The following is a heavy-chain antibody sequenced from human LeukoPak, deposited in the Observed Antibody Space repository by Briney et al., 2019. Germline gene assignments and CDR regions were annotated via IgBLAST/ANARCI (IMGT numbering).Heavy chain of an antibody. D-gene: IGHD6-13*01. Sequence: ASVKVSCKASGYTFTSYGISWVRQAPGQGLEWMGWISAYNGNTNYAQKLQGRVTMTTDTSTSTAYMELRSLRSDGTAVYYRARDRSAYSSSWPLFDYWGQGTLVTVSS. CDR3: ARDRSAYSSSWPLFDY. J-gene: IGHJ4*02. CDR1: GYTFTSYG. CDR2: ISAYNGNT. V-gene: IGHV1-18*04.